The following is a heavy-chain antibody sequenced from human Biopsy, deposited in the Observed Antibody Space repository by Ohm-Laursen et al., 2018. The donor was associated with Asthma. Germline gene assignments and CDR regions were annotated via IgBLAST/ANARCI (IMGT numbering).Heavy chain of an antibody. CDR3: ARHRGYCTGGSCYPDFDY. CDR1: GYTFSSFG. V-gene: IGHV1-18*01. Sequence: SVKISCKASGYTFSSFGISWVRQAPGQGLDWMGWISVYNGDTDYAQKLQGRVTMTTDTSTSTAYMELRSLRSDDTAVYYCARHRGYCTGGSCYPDFDYWGQGTLVTVSS. J-gene: IGHJ4*02. D-gene: IGHD2-15*01. CDR2: ISVYNGDT.